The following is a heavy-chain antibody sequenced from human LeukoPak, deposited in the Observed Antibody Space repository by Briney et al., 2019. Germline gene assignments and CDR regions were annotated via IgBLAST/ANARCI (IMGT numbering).Heavy chain of an antibody. CDR2: IYYSGST. CDR1: GGSISSYY. V-gene: IGHV4-59*01. CDR3: ARARGVIPVAFDI. Sequence: PSETLSLTCTVSGGSISSYYWSWIRQPPGKGLEWIGYIYYSGSTNYNPPLKSRVTISVDTSKNQFSLKLSSVTAADTAVYYCARARGVIPVAFDIWGQGTMVTVSS. J-gene: IGHJ3*02. D-gene: IGHD3-10*01.